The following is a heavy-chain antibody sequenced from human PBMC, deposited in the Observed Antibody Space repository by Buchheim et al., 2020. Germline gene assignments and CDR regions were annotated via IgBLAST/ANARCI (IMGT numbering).Heavy chain of an antibody. CDR1: GGSISSGGYY. Sequence: QVQLQESGPGLVKPSQTLSLTCTVSGGSISSGGYYWSWIRQHPGKGLEWIGYIYYSGSTYYNPSLKSRVTISVDTSKNQFSLKLSPVTAADTAVYYCARFRLEDGSGSYYLSYKSWFDPWGQGTL. D-gene: IGHD3-10*01. V-gene: IGHV4-31*03. CDR2: IYYSGST. CDR3: ARFRLEDGSGSYYLSYKSWFDP. J-gene: IGHJ5*02.